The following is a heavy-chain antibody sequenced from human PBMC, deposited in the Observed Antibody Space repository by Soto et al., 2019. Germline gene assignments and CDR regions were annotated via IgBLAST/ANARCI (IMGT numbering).Heavy chain of an antibody. CDR2: ISYDGSNK. CDR1: GFTFSSYA. CDR3: ARDRNWYFDL. V-gene: IGHV3-30-3*01. J-gene: IGHJ2*01. Sequence: QVQLVESGGGVVQPGRSLRLSCAASGFTFSSYAMPWVRQAPGKGLEWVAVISYDGSNKYYADSVKGRFTISRDNSKNTLYLQMNSLRAEDTAVYYCARDRNWYFDLWGRGTLVTVSS.